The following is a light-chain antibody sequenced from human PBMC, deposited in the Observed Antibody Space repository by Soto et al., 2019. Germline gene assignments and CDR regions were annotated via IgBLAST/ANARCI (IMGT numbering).Light chain of an antibody. CDR2: GAS. J-gene: IGKJ4*01. V-gene: IGKV3-20*01. CDR3: QQYGSSLLT. Sequence: EIVLTQSPGTLSLSPGEGATLSCRASQSVDSDYLAWYQQKPGQAPRLLIYGASSRATGIPDRFSGSGSGTDFTLTISRLEPEDFAVYYCQQYGSSLLTFGGGTKVDIK. CDR1: QSVDSDY.